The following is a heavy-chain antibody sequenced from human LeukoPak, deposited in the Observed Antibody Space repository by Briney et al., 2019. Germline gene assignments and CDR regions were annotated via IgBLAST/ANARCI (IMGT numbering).Heavy chain of an antibody. CDR1: GGSISSGDYY. CDR2: IYYSGST. CDR3: ARDTAMVGFDY. V-gene: IGHV4-30-4*01. D-gene: IGHD5-18*01. J-gene: IGHJ4*02. Sequence: PSQTLSLTCTVSGGSISSGDYYWSWTRQPPGKGLEWIGYIYYSGSTYYNPSLKSRVTISVDTSKNQFSLKLGSVTAADTAVYYCARDTAMVGFDYWGQGTLVTVSS.